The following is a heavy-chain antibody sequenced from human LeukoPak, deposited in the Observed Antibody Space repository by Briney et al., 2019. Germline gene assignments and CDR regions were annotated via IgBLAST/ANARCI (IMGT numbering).Heavy chain of an antibody. CDR3: AKGSRGSYDY. J-gene: IGHJ4*02. Sequence: GGSLRLSCAASGFTFNSYAMTWVRQAPEKGLEWVSSIIDSGINTYYGDPVKGRFTISRDNSKSTPYLQMNSLRAEDTAVYYCAKGSRGSYDYWGQGTLVTVSS. D-gene: IGHD1-26*01. CDR2: IIDSGINT. CDR1: GFTFNSYA. V-gene: IGHV3-23*01.